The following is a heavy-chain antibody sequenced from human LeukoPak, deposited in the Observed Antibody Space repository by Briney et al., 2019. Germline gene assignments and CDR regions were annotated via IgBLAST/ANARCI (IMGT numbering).Heavy chain of an antibody. V-gene: IGHV3-30*18. Sequence: GGSLRLSCAASGFTFSSYGMHWVRQAPGKGLEWVAVISYDGSNKYYADSVKGRFTISRDNSKNTLYLQMNSLRAEDTAVYYCAKDRRVRGVITPYGMDVWGKGTTVTVSS. D-gene: IGHD3-10*01. CDR1: GFTFSSYG. CDR2: ISYDGSNK. J-gene: IGHJ6*04. CDR3: AKDRRVRGVITPYGMDV.